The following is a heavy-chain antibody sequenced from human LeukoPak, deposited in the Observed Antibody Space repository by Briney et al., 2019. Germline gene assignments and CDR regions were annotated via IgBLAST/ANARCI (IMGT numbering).Heavy chain of an antibody. J-gene: IGHJ6*03. CDR1: GRSFSGYN. Sequence: SETLSLTCSVYGRSFSGYNWSWIRQPPGKGLEWIGEINHSGSTNYYTFVMSRVTTSVDTSTNQFCLKLSSGTAADTAVYYCARGRRGYSSFYYCYMDVWGKGTTDTVSS. D-gene: IGHD6-13*01. CDR3: ARGRRGYSSFYYCYMDV. V-gene: IGHV4-34*01. CDR2: INHSGST.